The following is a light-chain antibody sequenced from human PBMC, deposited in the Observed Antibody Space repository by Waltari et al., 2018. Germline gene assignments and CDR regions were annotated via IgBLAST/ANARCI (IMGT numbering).Light chain of an antibody. CDR1: QTVLHSSSNKNY. CDR3: QQYLSSPPT. Sequence: DIVLTQSPDSLAVSLGERATINCKSSQTVLHSSSNKNYLAWYQQKPGQPPKLLIYWASTRESGVPDRFSGSGSGTDFTLTITSLQTEDAAVYHCQQYLSSPPTFGGGTKVEI. V-gene: IGKV4-1*01. J-gene: IGKJ4*01. CDR2: WAS.